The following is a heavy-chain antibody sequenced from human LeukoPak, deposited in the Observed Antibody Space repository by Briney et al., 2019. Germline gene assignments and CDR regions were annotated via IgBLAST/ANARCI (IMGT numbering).Heavy chain of an antibody. CDR2: IYPGDSDT. J-gene: IGHJ4*02. Sequence: GESLKISCKGSGYSFTSYWIGWVRQMPGKGLEWMGIIYPGDSDTRYSPSFQGQVTISADKSISTAYLQWSSLKASDTAMYYCARGDYDILTGYYRGTYYFDYWGQGTLVTVSS. CDR1: GYSFTSYW. CDR3: ARGDYDILTGYYRGTYYFDY. V-gene: IGHV5-51*01. D-gene: IGHD3-9*01.